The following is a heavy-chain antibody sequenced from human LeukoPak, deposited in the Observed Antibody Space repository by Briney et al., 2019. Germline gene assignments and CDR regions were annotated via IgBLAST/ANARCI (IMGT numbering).Heavy chain of an antibody. D-gene: IGHD2-2*01. Sequence: ASVKVSCKASGYTFTGYYMHWVRQAPGQGLEWMGWINPNSGGTNYAQKFQGWVTMARDTSISTAYMELSRLRSDDTAVYYCARGSVPAATYYFDYWGQGTLVTVSS. V-gene: IGHV1-2*04. CDR2: INPNSGGT. CDR3: ARGSVPAATYYFDY. CDR1: GYTFTGYY. J-gene: IGHJ4*02.